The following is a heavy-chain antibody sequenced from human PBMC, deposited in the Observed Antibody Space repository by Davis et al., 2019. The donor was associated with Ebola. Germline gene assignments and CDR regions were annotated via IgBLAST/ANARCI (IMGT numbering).Heavy chain of an antibody. CDR1: GDSVSSNSAA. CDR2: TYFRSKWYS. D-gene: IGHD1-1*01. CDR3: ASTNDYGDY. Sequence: MPSETLSLTCAISGDSVSSNSAAWNWIRQSPSRGLEWLGRTYFRSKWYSDYAVSVQSRITINSDTSKNQFSLHLNSVTPEDTAVYYCASTNDYGDYWGQGTLVTVSS. V-gene: IGHV6-1*01. J-gene: IGHJ4*02.